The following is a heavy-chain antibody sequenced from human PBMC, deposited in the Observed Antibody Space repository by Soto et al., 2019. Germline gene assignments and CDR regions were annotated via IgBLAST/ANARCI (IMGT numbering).Heavy chain of an antibody. CDR2: IQQDGSEK. CDR3: ARDLPGYCTTTDCYSYFVY. D-gene: IGHD2-2*02. Sequence: EVQLVESGGGLVQPGGSLRLSCAVSGFTFTSYSMSWVRQAPGEGLEWVANIQQDGSEKYYVDSVKGRFTISRDNAKNSLYLQMNSLRAEDTAVYYCARDLPGYCTTTDCYSYFVYWGQGTLVTVSS. CDR1: GFTFTSYS. V-gene: IGHV3-7*03. J-gene: IGHJ4*02.